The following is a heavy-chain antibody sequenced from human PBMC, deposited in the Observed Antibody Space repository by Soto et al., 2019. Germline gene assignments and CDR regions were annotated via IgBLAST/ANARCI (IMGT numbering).Heavy chain of an antibody. CDR1: GFSLSTSGVG. D-gene: IGHD3-3*01. Sequence: QITLKESGPPLVKPTQTLTLTCTFSGFSLSTSGVGVGWIRQTPGKALEWLALIYWDDDKLYSPSLKSRLTITRDTSKNQVVLTMPTMDPVDTEEYDCAHRQRQDDGPYWGQGALVTVSS. CDR2: IYWDDDK. CDR3: AHRQRQDDGPY. V-gene: IGHV2-5*02. J-gene: IGHJ4*02.